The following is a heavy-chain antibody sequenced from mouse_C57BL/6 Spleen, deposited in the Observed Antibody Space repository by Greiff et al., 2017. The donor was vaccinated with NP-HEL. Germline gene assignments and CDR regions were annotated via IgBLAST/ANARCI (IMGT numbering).Heavy chain of an antibody. CDR2: IHPNSGST. V-gene: IGHV1-64*01. D-gene: IGHD1-1*01. J-gene: IGHJ2*01. CDR1: GYTFTSYW. CDR3: ARVYYGSSGDFDY. Sequence: VKLQQPGAELVKPGASVKLSCKASGYTFTSYWMHWVKQRPGQGLEWIGMIHPNSGSTNYNETFKSKATLTVDKSSSTAYMQLSSLTSEDSAVYYCARVYYGSSGDFDYWGQGTTLTVSS.